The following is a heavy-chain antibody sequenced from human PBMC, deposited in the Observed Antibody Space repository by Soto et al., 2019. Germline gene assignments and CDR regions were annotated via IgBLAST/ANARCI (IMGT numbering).Heavy chain of an antibody. Sequence: GGSLRLSCAASGFTFSSYEMNWVRQAPGKGLEWVSYISSSGSTIYYADSVKGRFTISRDNAKNSLYLQMNSLRAEDTAVYYCARDQVAVAGRGMDVWGQGTTVTVSS. V-gene: IGHV3-48*03. D-gene: IGHD6-19*01. CDR3: ARDQVAVAGRGMDV. CDR1: GFTFSSYE. J-gene: IGHJ6*02. CDR2: ISSSGSTI.